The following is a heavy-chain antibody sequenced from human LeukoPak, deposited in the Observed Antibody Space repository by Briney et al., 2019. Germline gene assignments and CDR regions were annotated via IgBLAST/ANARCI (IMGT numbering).Heavy chain of an antibody. Sequence: APVKVSCKASGYTFTGYYMHWVRQAPGQGLEWMGRINPNSGGTNYAQKFQGRVTMTRDTSISTAYMELRSLRSDDTAVYYCAGDQGAAAGSDYWGQGTLVTVSS. D-gene: IGHD6-13*01. J-gene: IGHJ4*02. CDR3: AGDQGAAAGSDY. CDR1: GYTFTGYY. CDR2: INPNSGGT. V-gene: IGHV1-2*06.